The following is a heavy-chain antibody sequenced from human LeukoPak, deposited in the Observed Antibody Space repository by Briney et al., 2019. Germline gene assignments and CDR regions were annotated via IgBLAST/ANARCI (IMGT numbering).Heavy chain of an antibody. Sequence: SGGSLRLSCAASGFTFSSYWMSWVRQAPGKGLEWVSGISGSGGSTFYADSVKGRFTISRDNSKNTLYMQMNSLRAEDTAVYYCAKAPTPVVAAMLFHHWGQGTLVTVS. V-gene: IGHV3-23*01. D-gene: IGHD2-15*01. J-gene: IGHJ1*01. CDR2: ISGSGGST. CDR1: GFTFSSYW. CDR3: AKAPTPVVAAMLFHH.